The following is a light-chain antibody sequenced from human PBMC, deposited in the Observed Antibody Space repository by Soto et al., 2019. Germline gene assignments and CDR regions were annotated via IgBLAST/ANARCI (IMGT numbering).Light chain of an antibody. Sequence: DIVMTQSPDSLAVSLGERATINCKSSQSVLYSSNNKNYLAWYQQKPGQPPKLLIYWASTRESGVPDRFSGSGSGTEYSLTISSLQAEDVALYYCQQYYSTPFTFGPGTKVDI. J-gene: IGKJ3*01. CDR2: WAS. V-gene: IGKV4-1*01. CDR1: QSVLYSSNNKNY. CDR3: QQYYSTPFT.